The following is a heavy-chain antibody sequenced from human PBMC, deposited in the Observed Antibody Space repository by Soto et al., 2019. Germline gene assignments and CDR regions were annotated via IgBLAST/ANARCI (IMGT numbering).Heavy chain of an antibody. J-gene: IGHJ6*02. CDR1: GYTFTSYD. V-gene: IGHV1-8*01. CDR3: ASLPIYGGNFRPDYYYGMDV. Sequence: ASVKVSCKASGYTFTSYDINWVRQATGQGLEWMGWMNPNSGNTGYAQKFQGRVTMTRNTSISTAYMELSSLRSEDTAVYYCASLPIYGGNFRPDYYYGMDVWGQGTTVTVS. CDR2: MNPNSGNT. D-gene: IGHD4-17*01.